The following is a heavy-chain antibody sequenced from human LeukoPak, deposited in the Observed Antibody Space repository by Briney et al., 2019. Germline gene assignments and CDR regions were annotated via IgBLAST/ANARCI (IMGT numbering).Heavy chain of an antibody. V-gene: IGHV4-59*01. CDR3: ARDLTSYWDPSNGFDP. Sequence: PSETLSLTCTDPGGSIRVSYWSWVCERPGKGLEWSWYIYYSGSTNYNPSLKGRVTLTVDTSKNQFSLKLSSVTAADTAVYYCARDLTSYWDPSNGFDPWGQGTLVTVAS. CDR2: IYYSGST. CDR1: GGSIRVSY. D-gene: IGHD2-8*02. J-gene: IGHJ5*02.